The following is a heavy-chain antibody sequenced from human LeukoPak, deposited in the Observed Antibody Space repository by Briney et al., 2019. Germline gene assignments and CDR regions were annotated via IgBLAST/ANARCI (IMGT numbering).Heavy chain of an antibody. Sequence: GASVKVSCKASGYSFTSYAINWVRQAPGQGLEWMGWINTHTGKPTYAQGFTGRFVFSLDTSVNTAHLQISSLEAEDTAVYYCARDACSGSRCFSVNWFDPWGQGTLVTVSS. D-gene: IGHD2-15*01. CDR2: INTHTGKP. J-gene: IGHJ5*02. CDR1: GYSFTSYA. CDR3: ARDACSGSRCFSVNWFDP. V-gene: IGHV7-4-1*02.